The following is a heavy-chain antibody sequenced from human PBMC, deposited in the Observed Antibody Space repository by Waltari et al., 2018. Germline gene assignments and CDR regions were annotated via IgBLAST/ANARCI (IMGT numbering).Heavy chain of an antibody. CDR3: AREEGDYYYDSSGTYYFDY. CDR1: GGSFSGYY. Sequence: QVQLQQWGAGLLKPSETLSLTCAVYGGSFSGYYWSWIRQPPGTGLEWIGEINHSGSTNYNPSLKSRVTISVDTSKNQFSLKLSSVTAADTAVYYCAREEGDYYYDSSGTYYFDYWGQGTLVTVSS. V-gene: IGHV4-34*01. CDR2: INHSGST. J-gene: IGHJ4*02. D-gene: IGHD3-22*01.